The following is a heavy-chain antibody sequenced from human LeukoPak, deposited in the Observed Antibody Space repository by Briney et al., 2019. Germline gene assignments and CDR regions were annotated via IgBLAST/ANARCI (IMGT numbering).Heavy chain of an antibody. D-gene: IGHD3-9*01. CDR3: AKGIRDFSRLPSFDW. Sequence: PGGSLRLSCAASGFTFSTYGMHWVRQAPGKGLEWVAVTSFDGSNQYYADSVKGRFTISRDNFKSTLFLQMNSLTAEDTAVYYCAKGIRDFSRLPSFDWWGQGIQVTVSS. V-gene: IGHV3-30*18. CDR2: TSFDGSNQ. CDR1: GFTFSTYG. J-gene: IGHJ4*02.